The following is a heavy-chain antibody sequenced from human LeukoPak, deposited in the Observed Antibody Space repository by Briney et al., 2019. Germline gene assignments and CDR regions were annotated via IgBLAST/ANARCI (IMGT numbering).Heavy chain of an antibody. V-gene: IGHV3-53*01. CDR3: ARAAKKYYFDD. CDR2: VYSGGPT. Sequence: PGGSLRLSCAASGFTASNSYMNWVRQAPGKGLEWVSVVYSGGPTYYADSVKGRFTISRDNSKNTLYLQMNSLRVEDTAVYYCARAAKKYYFDDWGQGTLVTVSS. CDR1: GFTASNSY. J-gene: IGHJ4*02.